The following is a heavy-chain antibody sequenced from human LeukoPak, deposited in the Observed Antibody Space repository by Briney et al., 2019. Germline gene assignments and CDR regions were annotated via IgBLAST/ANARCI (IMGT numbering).Heavy chain of an antibody. Sequence: GGSLRLSCAASGFTFSSYWMHWGRQAPGKGLEWVSGINWNGGSTGYADSVKGRFTISRDNAKNSLYLQMNSLRAEDTALYYCARVYSGYDYLGDFDYWGQGTLVTVSS. V-gene: IGHV3-20*04. CDR2: INWNGGST. CDR1: GFTFSSYW. J-gene: IGHJ4*02. D-gene: IGHD5-12*01. CDR3: ARVYSGYDYLGDFDY.